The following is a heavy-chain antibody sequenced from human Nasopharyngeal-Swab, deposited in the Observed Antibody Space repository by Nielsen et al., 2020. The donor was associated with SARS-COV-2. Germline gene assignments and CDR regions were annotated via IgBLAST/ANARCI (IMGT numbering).Heavy chain of an antibody. D-gene: IGHD6-19*01. CDR2: INEDGSEK. CDR1: GFTFSSYW. CDR3: ARGGAVAGNDYYYGMDV. V-gene: IGHV3-7*01. Sequence: GGSLSLSCAASGFTFSSYWMSWVRPAPGKGLEWVANINEDGSEKYYVDSVKGRFTISRDNAKKSLDLQMNSLRAEDTAVYYCARGGAVAGNDYYYGMDVWGQGTTVTVSS. J-gene: IGHJ6*02.